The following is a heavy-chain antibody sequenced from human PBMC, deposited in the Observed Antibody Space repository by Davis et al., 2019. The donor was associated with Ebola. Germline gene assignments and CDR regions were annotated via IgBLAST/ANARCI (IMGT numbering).Heavy chain of an antibody. CDR1: GFTFSTYD. Sequence: GGSLRLSCAASGFTFSTYDMSWVRQAPGKGLEWVSSISSSSSYIYYADSVKGRFTISRDNAKNSLYLQMNSLRAEDTAVYYCARYDYGDYGVDYWGQGTLVTVSS. CDR3: ARYDYGDYGVDY. CDR2: ISSSSSYI. J-gene: IGHJ4*02. V-gene: IGHV3-21*01. D-gene: IGHD4-17*01.